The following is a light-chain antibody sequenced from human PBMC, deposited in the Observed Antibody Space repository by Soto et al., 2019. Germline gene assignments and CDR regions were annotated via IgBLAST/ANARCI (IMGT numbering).Light chain of an antibody. CDR2: DVS. CDR3: SSYTSTNSWV. Sequence: QSVLTQSASVSGSPGQSITISCTGTSSDVGGYNYVSWYQQHPGKAPKLIIYDVSNCPSGVSSRFSGSKSGNTASLTISGLQAEDEADYSCSSYTSTNSWVFGGGTKLTVL. J-gene: IGLJ3*02. V-gene: IGLV2-14*01. CDR1: SSDVGGYNY.